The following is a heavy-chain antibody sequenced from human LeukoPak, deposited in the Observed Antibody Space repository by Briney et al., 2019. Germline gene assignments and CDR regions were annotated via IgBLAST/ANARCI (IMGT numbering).Heavy chain of an antibody. Sequence: PGGSLRLSCAASGFTFSSYAMHWVRQAPGKGLEWVAVISYDGSNKYYADSVKGRFTISRDNSKNTLYLQMNSLRAEDTAVYYRARDPGTNKSDYYYYMDVWGKGTTVTVSS. CDR3: ARDPGTNKSDYYYYMDV. CDR1: GFTFSSYA. D-gene: IGHD1-1*01. CDR2: ISYDGSNK. V-gene: IGHV3-30*01. J-gene: IGHJ6*03.